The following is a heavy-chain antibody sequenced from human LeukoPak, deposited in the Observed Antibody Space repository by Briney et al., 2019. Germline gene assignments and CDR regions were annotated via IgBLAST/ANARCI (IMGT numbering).Heavy chain of an antibody. V-gene: IGHV3-74*01. CDR2: INSDGSST. Sequence: GGSLRLSCAASGFSFGIYWMHWVRQAPGKGPVWVSRINSDGSSTNYADSVKGRLTMSRDNAKNTLYLHINSLRAEDTAVYYCAKEGFDSWGQGTLVTVSS. J-gene: IGHJ4*02. CDR3: AKEGFDS. CDR1: GFSFGIYW.